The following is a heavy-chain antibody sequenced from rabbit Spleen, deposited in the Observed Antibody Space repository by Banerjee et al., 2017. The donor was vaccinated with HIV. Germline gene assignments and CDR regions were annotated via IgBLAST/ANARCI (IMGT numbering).Heavy chain of an antibody. CDR1: GFTLSTYY. Sequence: QLVEPGGGLVQPGGSLKLSCTASGFTLSTYYMNWVRQAPGKGLEWIGYIDPIFGITYYANWVNGRFSISRENAQNTVFLQMTSLTAADTATYFCARDGAGGSYFALWGQGTLVTVS. D-gene: IGHD8-1*01. CDR2: IDPIFGIT. CDR3: ARDGAGGSYFAL. V-gene: IGHV1S7*01. J-gene: IGHJ3*01.